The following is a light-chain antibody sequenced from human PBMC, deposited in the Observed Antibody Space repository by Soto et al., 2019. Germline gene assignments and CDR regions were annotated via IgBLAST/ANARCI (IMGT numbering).Light chain of an antibody. J-gene: IGKJ2*01. Sequence: DIQMTQSPYSLSASLGDSVTITCRASQNIRTYLNWYQQKPGTAPKLLIHSASALPSGVPSRFSGSGSGTEFTLTMSGLQPEDFASYYCQQGRSTPYTFGQGTKVEIK. CDR1: QNIRTY. CDR2: SAS. V-gene: IGKV1-39*01. CDR3: QQGRSTPYT.